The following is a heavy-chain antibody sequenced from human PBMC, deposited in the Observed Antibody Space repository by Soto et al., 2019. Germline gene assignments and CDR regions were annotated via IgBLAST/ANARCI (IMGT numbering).Heavy chain of an antibody. V-gene: IGHV3-48*03. CDR3: ARGHIVATILDY. CDR2: IDHSGTTI. Sequence: EVQLVESGGALVQPGGSLRLSCAASGFIFSNYEMSWVRQAPGKGLEWVSYIDHSGTTIYYADSVKGRLTISRDNAKNSLFLQMNSLRAEDTAVYYCARGHIVATILDYWGQGTLVTVSS. D-gene: IGHD5-12*01. CDR1: GFIFSNYE. J-gene: IGHJ4*02.